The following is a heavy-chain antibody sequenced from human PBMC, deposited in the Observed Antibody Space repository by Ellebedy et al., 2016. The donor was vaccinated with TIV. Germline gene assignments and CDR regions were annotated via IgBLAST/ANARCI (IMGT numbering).Heavy chain of an antibody. CDR3: ARHSTVTTIGT. CDR2: FSQSGST. D-gene: IGHD4-17*01. J-gene: IGHJ5*02. V-gene: IGHV4-39*01. Sequence: MPSETLSLTCTVSGDSISSSVYYWGWIRQPPGKGLEWIGCFSQSGSTYYNPSLTSRVTLSVDPSKNPFSLKLSSVTAADTAIFYCARHSTVTTIGTWGQGALVTVSS. CDR1: GDSISSSVYY.